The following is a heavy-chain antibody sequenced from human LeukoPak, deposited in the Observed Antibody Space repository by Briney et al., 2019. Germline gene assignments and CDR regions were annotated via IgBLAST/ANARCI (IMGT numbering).Heavy chain of an antibody. V-gene: IGHV4-34*01. CDR1: GCTFSGYY. CDR2: INHSGST. CDR3: ARHVVGVVTLYYFDY. D-gene: IGHD3-3*01. J-gene: IGHJ4*02. Sequence: SETLSLTCAVYGCTFSGYYWSWIRQPPGKGLEWIWEINHSGSTNYNPSPESRVTISVDRSKNKFSLKLRSVTAADTAVYYCARHVVGVVTLYYFDYWGQGTLVTVSS.